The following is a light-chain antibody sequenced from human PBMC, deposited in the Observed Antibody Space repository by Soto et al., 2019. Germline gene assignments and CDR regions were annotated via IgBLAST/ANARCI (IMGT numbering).Light chain of an antibody. V-gene: IGKV3D-15*01. Sequence: EIVMTQSPATLSVSPWERATLSCRASQSVSSNLAWYQQKPGQAPRLLIYGASTRATGIPARFSGSGSGTEFTLTISSLQSEDFAVHYCQPYNNWPPIAFGQGTRLENK. CDR3: QPYNNWPPIA. CDR1: QSVSSN. J-gene: IGKJ5*01. CDR2: GAS.